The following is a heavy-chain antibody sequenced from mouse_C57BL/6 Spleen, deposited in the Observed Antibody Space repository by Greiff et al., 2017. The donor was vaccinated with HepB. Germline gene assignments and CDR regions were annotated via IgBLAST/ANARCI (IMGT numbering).Heavy chain of an antibody. Sequence: QVQLQQPGAELVRPGSSVKLSCKASGYTFTSYWMHWVKQRPIQGLEWIGNIDPSDSETHYNQKFKDKATLTVDKSSSTAYMQLSSLTSEDSAVYYSARGGNGNYPYAMDYWGQGTSVTVSS. CDR3: ARGGNGNYPYAMDY. CDR1: GYTFTSYW. J-gene: IGHJ4*01. D-gene: IGHD2-1*01. V-gene: IGHV1-52*01. CDR2: IDPSDSET.